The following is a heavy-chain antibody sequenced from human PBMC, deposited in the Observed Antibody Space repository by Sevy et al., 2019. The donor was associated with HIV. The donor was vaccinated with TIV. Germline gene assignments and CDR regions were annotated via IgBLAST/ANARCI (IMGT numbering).Heavy chain of an antibody. D-gene: IGHD1-26*01. J-gene: IGHJ3*02. CDR2: ISGSGGST. CDR1: GFTFSSYA. Sequence: GESLKISCAASGFTFSSYAMSWVRQAPGKGLEWVSAISGSGGSTYYADSVKGRFTISRDNSKNTLYLQMNSLRAEDTAVYYCAIGVGATVHYAFDIWGQGTMVTVSS. CDR3: AIGVGATVHYAFDI. V-gene: IGHV3-23*01.